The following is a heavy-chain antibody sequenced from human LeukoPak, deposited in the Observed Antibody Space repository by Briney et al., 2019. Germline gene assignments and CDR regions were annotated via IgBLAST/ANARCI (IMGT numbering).Heavy chain of an antibody. CDR3: ARDTEYYYDSSGYLIDAFDI. CDR1: GYTFTGYY. J-gene: IGHJ3*02. Sequence: GASVTVSCKASGYTFTGYYMHRVRQAPGQGLEWMGWINPNSGGTNYAQKFQGRVTMTRDTSISTAYMELSRLRSDDTGVYYCARDTEYYYDSSGYLIDAFDIWGQGTMVTVSS. D-gene: IGHD3-22*01. V-gene: IGHV1-2*02. CDR2: INPNSGGT.